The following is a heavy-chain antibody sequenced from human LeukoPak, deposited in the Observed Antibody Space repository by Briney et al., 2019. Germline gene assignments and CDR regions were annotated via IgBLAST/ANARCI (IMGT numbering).Heavy chain of an antibody. D-gene: IGHD3-10*01. J-gene: IGHJ4*02. CDR3: ARHVFSDGSPFDS. V-gene: IGHV4-59*08. Sequence: SETLSLTCTVSGDSITNNHWSWLRQPPGKGLEWIGHISYTGSTNYNPSLKPRLTMSLDTSKNHFSLTLTSVTAADTALYYCARHVFSDGSPFDSWGQGSLVTVSS. CDR1: GDSITNNH. CDR2: ISYTGST.